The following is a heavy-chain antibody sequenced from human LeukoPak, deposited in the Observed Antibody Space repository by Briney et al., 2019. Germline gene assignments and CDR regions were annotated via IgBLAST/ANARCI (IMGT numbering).Heavy chain of an antibody. Sequence: GGSLRLSCAASGFSFSSYWMHWVRQAPGKGLVWVSRINGDGSSTRYADSVKGRFTISRDNAKNTLYLQRNSLRAEDTAVYYCARGGLNALEAFDIWGQGTLVTVCS. CDR3: ARGGLNALEAFDI. CDR1: GFSFSSYW. V-gene: IGHV3-74*01. D-gene: IGHD1-1*01. CDR2: INGDGSST. J-gene: IGHJ3*02.